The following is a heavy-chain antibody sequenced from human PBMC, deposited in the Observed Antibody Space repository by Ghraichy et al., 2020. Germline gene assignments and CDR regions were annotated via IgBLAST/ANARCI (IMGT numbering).Heavy chain of an antibody. D-gene: IGHD3-3*01. CDR3: ASTYFDFWSDSSGYGMDV. V-gene: IGHV4-4*07. CDR1: GGSIRRYY. CDR2: IYISGSI. Sequence: SETLSLTCTVSGGSIRRYYWSWIRQPAGKGLKWIGRIYISGSINYNPSLKSRVTMSLDTSKNQLSLKLSSVTAADTAVYYCASTYFDFWSDSSGYGMDVWGQGTTVTVSS. J-gene: IGHJ6*02.